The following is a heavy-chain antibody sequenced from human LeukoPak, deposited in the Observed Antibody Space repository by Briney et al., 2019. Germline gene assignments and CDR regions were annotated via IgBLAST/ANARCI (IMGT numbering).Heavy chain of an antibody. CDR1: GFTFSSYS. CDR2: ISSSSYI. Sequence: GGSLRLSCAASGFTFSSYSMNWVRQAPGKGLEWVSSISSSSYIYYADSVTGRFTIFRDNAKNSLYLQMNSLRAEDTAVYYCARDGGGNSFDYWGQGTLVTVSS. J-gene: IGHJ4*02. D-gene: IGHD4-23*01. CDR3: ARDGGGNSFDY. V-gene: IGHV3-21*01.